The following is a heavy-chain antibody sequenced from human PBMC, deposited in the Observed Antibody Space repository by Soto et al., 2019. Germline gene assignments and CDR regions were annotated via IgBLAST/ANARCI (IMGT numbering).Heavy chain of an antibody. CDR3: AKDRHGSDWYTYYFYTLAV. Sequence: GGSLRLSCAASGFTFSSYGMHWVRQAPGKGLEWVAVISYDGSNKYYADSVKGRFTISRDNSKNTLYLQMNSLRAEDTAVYYCAKDRHGSDWYTYYFYTLAVWGQGTTVTVSS. D-gene: IGHD6-13*01. V-gene: IGHV3-30*18. CDR2: ISYDGSNK. J-gene: IGHJ6*02. CDR1: GFTFSSYG.